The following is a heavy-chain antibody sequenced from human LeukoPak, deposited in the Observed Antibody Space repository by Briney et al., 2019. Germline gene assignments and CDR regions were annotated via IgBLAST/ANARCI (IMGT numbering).Heavy chain of an antibody. V-gene: IGHV3-74*01. J-gene: IGHJ4*02. CDR2: INTDGSST. Sequence: PGGSLRLSCAASGFTFSSYWMHWVRQAPGKGLVWVSQINTDGSSTTYADSVKGRFTISRDNAKNTLYLQMNSRRAEDTAVYYCARELASGDWGQGALVTVSS. CDR3: ARELASGD. D-gene: IGHD6-13*01. CDR1: GFTFSSYW.